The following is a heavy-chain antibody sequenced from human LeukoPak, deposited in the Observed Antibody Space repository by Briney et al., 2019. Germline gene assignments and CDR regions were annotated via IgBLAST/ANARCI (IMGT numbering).Heavy chain of an antibody. J-gene: IGHJ3*02. CDR1: GFTFSSYS. CDR2: ISSSSSYI. Sequence: GGSLRLSCAASGFTFSSYSMNWVRQAPGKGLEWVSSISSSSSYIYYADSVKGRFTISRDNAKNSLYLQMNSLRAEDTAVYYCARGVILTVVTPKAFDIWGQGTMVTVSS. V-gene: IGHV3-21*01. D-gene: IGHD4-23*01. CDR3: ARGVILTVVTPKAFDI.